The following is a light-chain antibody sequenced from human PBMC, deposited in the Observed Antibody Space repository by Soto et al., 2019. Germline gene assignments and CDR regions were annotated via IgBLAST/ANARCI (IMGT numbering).Light chain of an antibody. V-gene: IGKV1-9*01. CDR3: QQRFMYPPT. CDR1: QGMINY. CDR2: GAS. J-gene: IGKJ3*01. Sequence: IQLTQSPSSLSASVGDRVTITCRASQGMINYLAWYQQKPGKAPKLLIYGASTLQSGVPSRFGGSGSGTDFTLTVSSLQPEDCATYYCQQRFMYPPTFGPGTKVDIK.